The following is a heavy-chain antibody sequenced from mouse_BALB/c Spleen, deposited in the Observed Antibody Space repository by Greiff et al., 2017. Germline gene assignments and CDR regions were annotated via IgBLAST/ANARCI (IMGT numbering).Heavy chain of an antibody. CDR1: GYAFTNYL. J-gene: IGHJ4*01. CDR3: ARRDYDGNYAMDY. D-gene: IGHD2-4*01. Sequence: QVQLKQSGAELVRPGTSVKVSCKASGYAFTNYLIEWVKQRPGQGLEWIGVINPGSGGTNYNEKFKGKATLTADKSSSTAYMQLSSLTSDDSAVYVCARRDYDGNYAMDYWGQGTSVTVSS. CDR2: INPGSGGT. V-gene: IGHV1-54*03.